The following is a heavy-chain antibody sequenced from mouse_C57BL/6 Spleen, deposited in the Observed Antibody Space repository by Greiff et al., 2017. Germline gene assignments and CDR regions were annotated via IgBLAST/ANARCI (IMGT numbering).Heavy chain of an antibody. V-gene: IGHV1-15*01. Sequence: QVQLQQSGAELVRPGASVTLSCKASGFTFTDYEMHWVKQTPVHGLEWIGAIDPETGWTAYNQKFKGQAILTADKTSSTDYMELRSLTSEDSAVYFCARSPHYYGSSYDWYFDVWGTGTTVTVSS. CDR2: IDPETGWT. J-gene: IGHJ1*03. CDR3: ARSPHYYGSSYDWYFDV. CDR1: GFTFTDYE. D-gene: IGHD1-1*01.